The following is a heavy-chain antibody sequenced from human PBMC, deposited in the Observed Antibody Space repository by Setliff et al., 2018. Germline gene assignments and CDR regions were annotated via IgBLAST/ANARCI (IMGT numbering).Heavy chain of an antibody. V-gene: IGHV1-69*05. CDR3: VREGVDTRSSTDYRYYMDV. D-gene: IGHD5-18*01. Sequence: SVKVSCKASGATFSSYGISWVRQAPGQGLEWMGGTIPMFGTTEYAQKFQGRVTIITDESTSTASMQLSSLRSEDTAVYYCVREGVDTRSSTDYRYYMDVWGKGTTVTVSS. CDR1: GATFSSYG. J-gene: IGHJ6*03. CDR2: TIPMFGTT.